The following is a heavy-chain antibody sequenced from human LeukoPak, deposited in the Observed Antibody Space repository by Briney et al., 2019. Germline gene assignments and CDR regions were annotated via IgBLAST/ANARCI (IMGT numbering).Heavy chain of an antibody. CDR1: GGSISSYY. CDR2: IYYSGNT. D-gene: IGHD1-26*01. J-gene: IGHJ4*02. Sequence: KPSETLSLTCTVSGGSISSYYWSWIRQPPGKGLEWIGYIYYSGNTDYKPSLRSRVTMSVDTPKNQLSLKLTSATAADTAVYYCARWHSHGRYFDYWGQGALVTVSS. CDR3: ARWHSHGRYFDY. V-gene: IGHV4-59*01.